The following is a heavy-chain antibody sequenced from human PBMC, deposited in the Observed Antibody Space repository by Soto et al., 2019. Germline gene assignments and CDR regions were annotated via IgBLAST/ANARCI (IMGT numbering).Heavy chain of an antibody. CDR3: ARGSRWSYFDY. J-gene: IGHJ4*02. D-gene: IGHD6-13*01. Sequence: QVQLVQSGAEVKKPGASVKVSCKASGYTFTSYAMNWVRQAPGQRLEWMGSINTANDNTRNSQNFQGRVTITSDPFATTAYMELSSLKSVDTAVYYCARGSRWSYFDYWGQGTLVTVSS. CDR2: INTANDNT. V-gene: IGHV1-3*04. CDR1: GYTFTSYA.